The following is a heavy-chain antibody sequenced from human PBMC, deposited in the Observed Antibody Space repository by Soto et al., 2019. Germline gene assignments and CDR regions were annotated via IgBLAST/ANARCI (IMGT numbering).Heavy chain of an antibody. CDR2: IIPILGIA. Sequence: VASVKVSCKASGCTFSSYTISWVRQAPGQGLEWMGRIIPILGIANYAQKFQGRVTITADKSTSTAYMELSSLRSEDTAVYCCAREDSTYYDFWSGPIDYWGQGTLVTVSS. CDR3: AREDSTYYDFWSGPIDY. D-gene: IGHD3-3*01. J-gene: IGHJ4*02. CDR1: GCTFSSYT. V-gene: IGHV1-69*04.